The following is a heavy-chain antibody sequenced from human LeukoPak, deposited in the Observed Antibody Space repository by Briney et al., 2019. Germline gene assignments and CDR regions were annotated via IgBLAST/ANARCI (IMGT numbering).Heavy chain of an antibody. CDR3: AKWGPHCVGDYCPALDS. CDR1: GFTFSSYW. V-gene: IGHV3-74*01. J-gene: IGHJ4*02. D-gene: IGHD2-21*02. CDR2: INSDGSST. Sequence: PGGSLRLSCAASGFTFSSYWMHWVRQAPGKGLVWVSRINSDGSSTSYADSVKGRFTISRDNAKNTLYLQMNSLRAEDTAVYYCAKWGPHCVGDYCPALDSWGQGTLVTVSS.